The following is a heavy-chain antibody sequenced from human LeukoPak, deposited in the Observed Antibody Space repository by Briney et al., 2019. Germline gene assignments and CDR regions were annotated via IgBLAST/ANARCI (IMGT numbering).Heavy chain of an antibody. CDR3: ARVPSLWFGEADY. J-gene: IGHJ4*02. D-gene: IGHD3-10*01. V-gene: IGHV3-7*03. CDR1: GFTFSSYW. Sequence: PGGSLRLSCAASGFTFSSYWMGWVRQAPGKGLERVANIKQDGSEKDYVDSVKGRFTISRDNAKNSLYLQMNSLRAEDTAVYYCARVPSLWFGEADYWGQGTLVTVSS. CDR2: IKQDGSEK.